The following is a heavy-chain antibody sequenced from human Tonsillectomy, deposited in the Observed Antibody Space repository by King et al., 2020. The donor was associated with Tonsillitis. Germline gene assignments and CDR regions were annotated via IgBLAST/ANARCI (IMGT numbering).Heavy chain of an antibody. CDR2: ISVYSGNT. Sequence: VQLVESGAEVKKPGASVKVSCKASGYTFTSYGISWVRQAPGQGLEWMGWISVYSGNTNYTQKLQGRVTMTTDTSTSTAYMELRSLRSDDTAVYYCAREPYSGSYQVDDRGQGTLVTVSS. V-gene: IGHV1-18*04. CDR3: AREPYSGSYQVDD. D-gene: IGHD1-26*01. CDR1: GYTFTSYG. J-gene: IGHJ4*02.